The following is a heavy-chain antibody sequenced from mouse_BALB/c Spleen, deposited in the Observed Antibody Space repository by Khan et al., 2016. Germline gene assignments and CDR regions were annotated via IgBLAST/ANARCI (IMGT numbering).Heavy chain of an antibody. Sequence: QVQLQQSGAELMKPGASVKISCKATGYTFSSYWMEWVKQRPGHGLEWIGEILPGSGSTNYYETLRGKATFTADTSSNTAYMQLSSLTSEDSAVHYCARTDRRGYFDFWGQGTTLTVSS. CDR1: GYTFSSYW. J-gene: IGHJ2*01. CDR2: ILPGSGST. V-gene: IGHV1-9*01. CDR3: ARTDRRGYFDF.